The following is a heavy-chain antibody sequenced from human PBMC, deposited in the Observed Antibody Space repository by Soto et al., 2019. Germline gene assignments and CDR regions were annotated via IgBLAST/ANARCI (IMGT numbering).Heavy chain of an antibody. CDR1: GGSISSGGYY. J-gene: IGHJ3*02. V-gene: IGHV4-31*03. Sequence: QVQLQESGPGLVKPSQTLSLTCTVSGGSISSGGYYWSWIRQHPGKGLEWIGYIYYSGSTYYNPSLKSRVTISVDTSKNQFSLRLSSVTAADTAVYYCARVNPYYDILTGYYHDAFDIWGQGTMVTVSS. CDR2: IYYSGST. D-gene: IGHD3-9*01. CDR3: ARVNPYYDILTGYYHDAFDI.